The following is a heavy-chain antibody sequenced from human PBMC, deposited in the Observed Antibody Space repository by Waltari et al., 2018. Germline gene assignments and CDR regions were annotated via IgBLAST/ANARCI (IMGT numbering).Heavy chain of an antibody. V-gene: IGHV3-15*01. CDR3: ATDGAVAGFYGMDV. J-gene: IGHJ6*02. CDR2: SKSESDGETR. D-gene: IGHD6-19*01. CDR1: GFTFSNIW. Sequence: EVQLVESGGGLVKPGGSLTLSCAASGFTFSNIWMNWVRQAPGKGLEWVARSKSESDGETRDYGAPVQGRFTISRDDSRNTLFLQMNSLKTDDTALYYCATDGAVAGFYGMDVWGQGTTVTVSS.